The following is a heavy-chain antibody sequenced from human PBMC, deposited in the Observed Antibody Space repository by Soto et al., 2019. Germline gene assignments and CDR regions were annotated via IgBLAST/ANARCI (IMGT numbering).Heavy chain of an antibody. Sequence: QPGGSLRLSCAASGFTFSSYAMSWVRQAPGKGLEWVSAISGSGGSTYYADSVKGRFTISRDNSKNTLYLQMNSLRAEDTAVYYFANGVAAAGYYFDYWGQGTLVTVSS. CDR1: GFTFSSYA. CDR2: ISGSGGST. J-gene: IGHJ4*02. CDR3: ANGVAAAGYYFDY. V-gene: IGHV3-23*01. D-gene: IGHD6-13*01.